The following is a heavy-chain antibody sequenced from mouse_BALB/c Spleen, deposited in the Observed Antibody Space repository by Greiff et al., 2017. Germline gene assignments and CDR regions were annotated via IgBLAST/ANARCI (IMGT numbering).Heavy chain of an antibody. J-gene: IGHJ2*01. Sequence: EVKVEESGGGLVKLGGSLKLSCAASGFTFSSYYMSWVRQTPEKRLELVAAINSNGGSTYYPDTVKGRFTISRDNAKNTLYLQMSSLKSEDTAVYYCARRDDGSFDYWGQGTTLTVSS. CDR2: INSNGGST. CDR1: GFTFSSYY. CDR3: ARRDDGSFDY. V-gene: IGHV5-6-2*01. D-gene: IGHD2-3*01.